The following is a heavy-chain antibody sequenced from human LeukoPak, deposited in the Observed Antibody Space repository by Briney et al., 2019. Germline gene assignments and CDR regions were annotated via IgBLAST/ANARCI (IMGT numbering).Heavy chain of an antibody. CDR3: ASGERGYSYGPLDY. Sequence: PSETLSLTCTVSGGSISGYYWSWIRQPPGKGLEWIGHIYYSGSTNYNPSLKSRVTISVDTSKNQFSLKLSSVTAADTAAYYCASGERGYSYGPLDYWGQGTLVTVSS. D-gene: IGHD5-18*01. J-gene: IGHJ4*02. V-gene: IGHV4-59*08. CDR2: IYYSGST. CDR1: GGSISGYY.